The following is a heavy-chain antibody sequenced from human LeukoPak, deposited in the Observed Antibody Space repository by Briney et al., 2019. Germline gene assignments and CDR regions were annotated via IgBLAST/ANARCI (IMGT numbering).Heavy chain of an antibody. Sequence: GGSLRLSCAASGLTFSSYAMSCVREAPARGREGVSSLRGNGDTFYADSVKGRFTLSRDDSRNTVYLQLNNLRVEDTAVYYCAKRRRYSGYDPLDYWGQGTLVTVSS. D-gene: IGHD5-12*01. J-gene: IGHJ4*02. CDR1: GLTFSSYA. V-gene: IGHV3-23*01. CDR2: LRGNGDT. CDR3: AKRRRYSGYDPLDY.